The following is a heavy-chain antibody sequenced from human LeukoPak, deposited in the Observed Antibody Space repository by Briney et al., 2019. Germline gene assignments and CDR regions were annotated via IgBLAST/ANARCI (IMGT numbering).Heavy chain of an antibody. CDR2: MNPNSGNT. CDR3: ARRPSKYYGILTGYYRSEFDY. D-gene: IGHD3-9*01. V-gene: IGHV1-8*01. J-gene: IGHJ4*02. Sequence: ASVKVSCKASGYTFTSYDIDWVRQATAQGLEWMGWMNPNSGNTGYAQKFQGRVTMTRNTSISTAYMELSSLRSEDTAVYYCARRPSKYYGILTGYYRSEFDYWGQGTLVTVSS. CDR1: GYTFTSYD.